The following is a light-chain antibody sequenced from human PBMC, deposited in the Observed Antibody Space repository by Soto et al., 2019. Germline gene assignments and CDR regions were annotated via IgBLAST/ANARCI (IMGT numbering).Light chain of an antibody. CDR3: SSYAGTNNLV. Sequence: QSALTQPPSASGSPRQSVTISCTGTSSDVGGYNYVSWYQQYPGKAPKIMIYEVSERPSGVPVRFSGSKSGNTASLTVSGLQAEDEADYYCSSYAGTNNLVFGGGTKLTVL. V-gene: IGLV2-8*01. J-gene: IGLJ3*02. CDR1: SSDVGGYNY. CDR2: EVS.